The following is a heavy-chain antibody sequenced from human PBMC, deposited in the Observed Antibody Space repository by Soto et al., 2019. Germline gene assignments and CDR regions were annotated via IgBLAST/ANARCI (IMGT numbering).Heavy chain of an antibody. D-gene: IGHD2-21*02. Sequence: EVQLVESGGGLVQPGGSLRLSCAASGFTFSSYWMSWVRQAPGKGLEWVANIKQEGSEKYYVDSVKGRFTISRNNAKNSVYLQMNSVRAEDTAVYYCARVVTGAVDYWGQGTLVTVSS. CDR2: IKQEGSEK. CDR3: ARVVTGAVDY. J-gene: IGHJ4*02. CDR1: GFTFSSYW. V-gene: IGHV3-7*01.